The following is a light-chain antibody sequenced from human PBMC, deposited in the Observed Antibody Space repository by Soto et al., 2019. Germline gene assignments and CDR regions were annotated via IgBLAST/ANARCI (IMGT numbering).Light chain of an antibody. CDR3: QAWDSSTVV. V-gene: IGLV3-1*01. CDR1: KLGDKY. Sequence: SSELTQPPSVSVSPGQAASITCSGDKLGDKYAFWYQQRPGQSPVLVIYQDNKRPSGIPERFSGSNSGNTATLTISGTQAMDEGDYYCQAWDSSTVVFGGGTKVTVL. CDR2: QDN. J-gene: IGLJ2*01.